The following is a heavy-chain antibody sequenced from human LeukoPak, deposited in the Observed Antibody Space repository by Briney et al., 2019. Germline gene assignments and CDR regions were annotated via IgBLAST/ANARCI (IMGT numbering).Heavy chain of an antibody. V-gene: IGHV1-2*02. CDR2: INPNSGGT. J-gene: IGHJ4*02. CDR3: ATTLSSSGWHRGGFDY. CDR1: GYTFTGYY. Sequence: ASVKVSCKASGYTFTGYYMHWVRQAPGQGLEWMGWINPNSGGTNYAQKFQGRVTMTRDTSISTAYMELSSLRSEDTAVYYCATTLSSSGWHRGGFDYWGQGTLVTVSS. D-gene: IGHD6-19*01.